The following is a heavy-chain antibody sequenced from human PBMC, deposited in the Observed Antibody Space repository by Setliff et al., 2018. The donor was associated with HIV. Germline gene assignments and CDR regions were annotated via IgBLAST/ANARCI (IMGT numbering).Heavy chain of an antibody. D-gene: IGHD2-21*02. Sequence: SETLSLTCTVSGDSISSDFYWGWIRQPPGKGLEWIGSIYHSGDTYYMPSLQSRVTISVDMSKNQFSLNLNSVTAADTAVYYCARGQGCGGGCHYAFEMWGQGTMVTV. CDR2: IYHSGDT. CDR1: GDSISSDFY. CDR3: ARGQGCGGGCHYAFEM. V-gene: IGHV4-38-2*02. J-gene: IGHJ3*02.